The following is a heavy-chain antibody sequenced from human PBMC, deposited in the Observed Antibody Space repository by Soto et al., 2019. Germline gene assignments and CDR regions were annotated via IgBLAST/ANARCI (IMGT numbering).Heavy chain of an antibody. V-gene: IGHV3-11*01. D-gene: IGHD6-13*01. CDR2: ISSSGSTI. J-gene: IGHJ6*02. Sequence: GGSLRLSCAASGFTFSDYYMSWIRQAPGKGLEWVSYISSSGSTIYYADSVKGRFTISRDNAKNSLYLQMNSLRAEDTAVYYCASELVAAAGNYYYYGMDVWGQGTTVTV. CDR1: GFTFSDYY. CDR3: ASELVAAAGNYYYYGMDV.